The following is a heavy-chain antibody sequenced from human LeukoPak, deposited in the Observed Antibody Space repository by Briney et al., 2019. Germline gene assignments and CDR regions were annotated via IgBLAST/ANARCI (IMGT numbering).Heavy chain of an antibody. D-gene: IGHD4-17*01. V-gene: IGHV3-23*03. CDR3: ARDQTVPPGDAFDI. CDR1: GFMFGSYA. Sequence: PGGSLRLSCAASGFMFGSYAMNWVRQAPGKGLEWVSGIFTDGTGTYYADSVKGRFTISRDNSKNTLYLQMNSLRAEDTAVYYCARDQTVPPGDAFDIWGQGTMVTVSS. CDR2: IFTDGTGT. J-gene: IGHJ3*02.